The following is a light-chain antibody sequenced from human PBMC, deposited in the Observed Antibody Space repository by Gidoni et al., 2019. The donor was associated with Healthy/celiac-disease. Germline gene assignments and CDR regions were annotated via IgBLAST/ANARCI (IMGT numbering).Light chain of an antibody. CDR2: GAS. CDR3: QQYGTSPVT. CDR1: QSVSSSY. J-gene: IGKJ4*01. V-gene: IGKV3-20*01. Sequence: EIVLTQSPGTLSLSPGERATLSSRASQSVSSSYLAWYQQKPGQAPRLLIYGASSRATGIPDRFSGSGSGTDFTLTISRLEPEDFAVYYCQQYGTSPVTFGGXTKVEIK.